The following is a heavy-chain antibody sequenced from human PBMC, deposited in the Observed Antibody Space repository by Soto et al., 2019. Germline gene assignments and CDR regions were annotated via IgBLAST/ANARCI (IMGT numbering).Heavy chain of an antibody. CDR2: IYYSGST. D-gene: IGHD2-21*02. V-gene: IGHV4-31*03. J-gene: IGHJ4*02. Sequence: QVQLQESGPGLVKPSQTLSLTCTVSGGSISSGGYYWRWIRQQPGKGLEWIGYIYYSGSTYYNPSLKSRVTISVDTSKNQFSLKLSSVTAADTAVYYCARGGDETSVFDYWGQGTLVTVSS. CDR3: ARGGDETSVFDY. CDR1: GGSISSGGYY.